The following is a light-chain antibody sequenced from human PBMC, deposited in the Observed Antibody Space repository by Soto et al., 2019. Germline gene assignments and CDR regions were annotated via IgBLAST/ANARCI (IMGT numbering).Light chain of an antibody. CDR1: QSVSRY. CDR3: QQRSDWPPT. Sequence: EIVLTQSPAPLSLSPGGRATLSCRASQSVSRYLAWYQQKPGQAPRLLVYDASNRATVIPARFSGSGSGTDFTLTISSLEPEDFAVYYCQQRSDWPPTFGQGTRLEIK. J-gene: IGKJ5*01. CDR2: DAS. V-gene: IGKV3-11*01.